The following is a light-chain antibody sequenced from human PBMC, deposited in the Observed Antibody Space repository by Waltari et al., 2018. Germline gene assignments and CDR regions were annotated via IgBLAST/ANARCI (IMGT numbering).Light chain of an antibody. V-gene: IGKV3-20*01. CDR2: GAS. Sequence: EIVLTQSPGTLSLSLGERATVSCRASQSVSRAFAWYQQKPGQAPRPLIYGASTRATGIPDRFSGSGSGTDFSLTISRLEPDDFAVYYCQHYLRLPVTFGQGTTVEI. J-gene: IGKJ1*01. CDR3: QHYLRLPVT. CDR1: QSVSRAF.